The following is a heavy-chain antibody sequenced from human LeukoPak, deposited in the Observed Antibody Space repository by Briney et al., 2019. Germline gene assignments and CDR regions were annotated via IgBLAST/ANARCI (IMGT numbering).Heavy chain of an antibody. Sequence: SETLSLTCAVSGGSISSRNWWSWVRQPPGKGLEWIGEIYHSGSTNYNPSLQSRVSISVDKSKNQFSLKLTSVTAADTAVYHCARARYYYRSGSYYNPNYYYYYYMDVWGKGTTVTISS. D-gene: IGHD3-10*01. CDR3: ARARYYYRSGSYYNPNYYYYYYMDV. CDR1: GGSISSRNW. CDR2: IYHSGST. J-gene: IGHJ6*03. V-gene: IGHV4-4*02.